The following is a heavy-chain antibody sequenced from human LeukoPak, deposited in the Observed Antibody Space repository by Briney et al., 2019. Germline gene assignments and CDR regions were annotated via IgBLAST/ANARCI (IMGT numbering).Heavy chain of an antibody. Sequence: GGSLRLSCAASGFTFSSYGMHWVRQAPGKGLEWVAIISYDGSNKYYADSVRGRFTISRDNSKNTLYLQMNSLRAEDTAVYYCARPPPSCSSTSCYQHYWGQGTLVTVSS. CDR3: ARPPPSCSSTSCYQHY. J-gene: IGHJ4*02. D-gene: IGHD2-2*01. V-gene: IGHV3-30*03. CDR1: GFTFSSYG. CDR2: ISYDGSNK.